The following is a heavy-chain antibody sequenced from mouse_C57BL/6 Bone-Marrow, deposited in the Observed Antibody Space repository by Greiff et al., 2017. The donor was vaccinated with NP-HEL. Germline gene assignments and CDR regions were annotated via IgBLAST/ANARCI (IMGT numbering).Heavy chain of an antibody. CDR2: SRNKANDYTT. J-gene: IGHJ1*03. V-gene: IGHV7-1*01. D-gene: IGHD1-1*01. Sequence: EVKLVESGGGLVQSGRSLRLSCATSGFTFSDFYMEWVRQAPGKGLAGIAASRNKANDYTTEYSASVKGRFIVSRDTSQSFLYLQMNALRAEDTALYYCASDALTTVVAPYWYFDVWGTGTTVTVSS. CDR1: GFTFSDFY. CDR3: ASDALTTVVAPYWYFDV.